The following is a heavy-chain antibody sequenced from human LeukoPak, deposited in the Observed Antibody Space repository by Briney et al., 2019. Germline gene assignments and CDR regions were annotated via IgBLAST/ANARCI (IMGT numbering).Heavy chain of an antibody. D-gene: IGHD5-12*01. CDR3: ARVPGYSCYDY. Sequence: ASVKVSCKASGYTFTGYYMHWVRQAPGQGLEWMGWINPNSGGTNYAQKFQGRVTMTRDTSISTAYMELSRPRSDATAVYYCARVPGYSCYDYWGQGALVTVSS. CDR2: INPNSGGT. V-gene: IGHV1-2*02. J-gene: IGHJ4*02. CDR1: GYTFTGYY.